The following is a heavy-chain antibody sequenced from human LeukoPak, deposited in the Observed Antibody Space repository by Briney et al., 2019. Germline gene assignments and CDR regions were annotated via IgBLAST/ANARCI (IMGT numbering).Heavy chain of an antibody. V-gene: IGHV4-59*01. CDR3: ARGGASSKFFDY. Sequence: SSETLSLTYTVSGGSIRTDYWSWIRQPPGKGLEWIAFVHYSGTTNYNPSLKSRVTISVDTSKSQFSLKLSSVTAADTAVYYCARGGASSKFFDYWGQGALVTVSS. D-gene: IGHD6-6*01. CDR1: GGSIRTDY. J-gene: IGHJ4*02. CDR2: VHYSGTT.